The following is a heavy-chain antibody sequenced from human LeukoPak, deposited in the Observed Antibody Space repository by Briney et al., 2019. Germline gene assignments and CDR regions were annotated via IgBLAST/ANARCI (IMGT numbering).Heavy chain of an antibody. D-gene: IGHD3-10*01. J-gene: IGHJ4*02. CDR2: ISSGGGNT. CDR1: GFTFRNYA. Sequence: GGSLRLSCAASGFTFRNYAMTWVRQAPGKGLEWVSAISSGGGNTYDADSVKGRFTISRDNSKDTAYLQMNSLRAEDTAVYHCAKHLWDGDYWGQGTLVTVSS. CDR3: AKHLWDGDY. V-gene: IGHV3-23*01.